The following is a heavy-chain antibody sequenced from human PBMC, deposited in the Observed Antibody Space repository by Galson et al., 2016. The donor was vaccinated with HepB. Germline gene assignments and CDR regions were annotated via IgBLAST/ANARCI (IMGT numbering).Heavy chain of an antibody. D-gene: IGHD5-24*01. Sequence: SLRLSCAASGFTVSNYYMSWVRQAPGEGLEWVSLIYSVDTTSYADSVKRRFTISRDNSKNTVFLQMNSLRAEDTAVYYCARAERDAFDIWGLGTMVTVSS. V-gene: IGHV3-66*01. CDR2: IYSVDTT. CDR1: GFTVSNYY. J-gene: IGHJ3*02. CDR3: ARAERDAFDI.